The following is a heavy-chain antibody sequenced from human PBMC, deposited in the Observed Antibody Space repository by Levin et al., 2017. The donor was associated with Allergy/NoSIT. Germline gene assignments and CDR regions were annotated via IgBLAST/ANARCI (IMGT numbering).Heavy chain of an antibody. CDR1: GFSLSTTGVR. CDR3: ARTLCSGGSGYFDY. D-gene: IGHD2-15*01. V-gene: IGHV2-70*04. J-gene: IGHJ4*02. CDR2: IDWDDDK. Sequence: SGPTLVKPTQTLTLTCTFSGFSLSTTGVRVSWIRQPPGKALEWLARIDWDDDKFYSTSLKTRLTISKDTSKNQVVLTMTNMDPVDTATYYCARTLCSGGSGYFDYWGQGTLVTVSS.